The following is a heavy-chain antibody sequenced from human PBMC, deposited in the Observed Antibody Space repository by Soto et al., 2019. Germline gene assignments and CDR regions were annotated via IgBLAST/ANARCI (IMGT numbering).Heavy chain of an antibody. Sequence: ASVKVSCKSSGYTFTSNAMHWVRQAPGQRLEWMGWINAGNGNAKYSQKFQGRVTITRDTSASTAYMELSSLRSEDTAVYYCARVPEQWLASFDYWGQGTLVTVSS. V-gene: IGHV1-3*01. CDR1: GYTFTSNA. J-gene: IGHJ4*02. CDR2: INAGNGNA. D-gene: IGHD6-19*01. CDR3: ARVPEQWLASFDY.